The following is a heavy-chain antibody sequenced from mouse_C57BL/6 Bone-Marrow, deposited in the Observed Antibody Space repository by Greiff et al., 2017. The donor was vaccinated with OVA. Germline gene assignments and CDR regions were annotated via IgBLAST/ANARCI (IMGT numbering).Heavy chain of an antibody. CDR2: INPNYGTT. V-gene: IGHV1-39*01. J-gene: IGHJ1*03. D-gene: IGHD1-1*01. CDR3: AFYYGSIYRYFDV. Sequence: VQLQQSGPELVKPGASVKISCKASGYSFTDYNMNWVKQSNGKSLEWIGVINPNYGTTSYNQKFKGKATLTVDQSSSTAYMQLNSLTSEDSAVYFCAFYYGSIYRYFDVWGTGTTVTVSS. CDR1: GYSFTDYN.